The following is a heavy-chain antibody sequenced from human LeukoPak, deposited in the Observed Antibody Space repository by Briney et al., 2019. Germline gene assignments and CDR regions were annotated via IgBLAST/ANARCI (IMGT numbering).Heavy chain of an antibody. J-gene: IGHJ4*02. Sequence: GGSLRLSCAASGFTFSNSWMHWVRQAPGKGLVWVSRNNADGSNTNYADSVKGRFTVSRDNAKNILYLQMNSLRAEDTAVYYCIIEIPNCGGDCLGYWGQGTLVTVSS. D-gene: IGHD2-21*01. CDR2: NNADGSNT. CDR3: IIEIPNCGGDCLGY. V-gene: IGHV3-74*01. CDR1: GFTFSNSW.